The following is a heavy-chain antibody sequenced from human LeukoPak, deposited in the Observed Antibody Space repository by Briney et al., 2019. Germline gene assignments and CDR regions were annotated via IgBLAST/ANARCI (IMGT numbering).Heavy chain of an antibody. D-gene: IGHD5-18*01. CDR2: INPNSGGT. CDR1: GYTFTSYG. J-gene: IGHJ6*02. CDR3: ARRRGYSYGLGLDV. V-gene: IGHV1-2*02. Sequence: ASVKVSCKASGYTFTSYGISWVRQAPGQGLEWMGWINPNSGGTNYAQKFQGRVTMTRDTSISTAYMELSRLRSDDTAVYYCARRRGYSYGLGLDVWGQGTTVTVSS.